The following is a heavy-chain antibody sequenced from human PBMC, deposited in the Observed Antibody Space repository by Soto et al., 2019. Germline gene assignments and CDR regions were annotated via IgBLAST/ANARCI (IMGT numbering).Heavy chain of an antibody. CDR2: IYWDDDK. V-gene: IGHV2-5*02. Sequence: QITLKESGPTLVKPTQTLTLTCTFSGFSLNTNGVGVGWIRQPPGKALEWLAVIYWDDDKRYSPSRGSRLSITKDTPKIQPVLTLTNTDPVDTATYYRTHSRVVIPDNFDYWCQGTLVTVSS. CDR3: THSRVVIPDNFDY. D-gene: IGHD3-3*01. CDR1: GFSLNTNGVG. J-gene: IGHJ4*02.